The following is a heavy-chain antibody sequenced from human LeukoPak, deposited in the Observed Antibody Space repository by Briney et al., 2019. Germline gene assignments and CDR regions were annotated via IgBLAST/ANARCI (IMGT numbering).Heavy chain of an antibody. V-gene: IGHV3-48*01. J-gene: IGHJ6*04. CDR2: ISSSSSTI. CDR1: GFTFSTYW. Sequence: GGSLRLSCAASGFTFSTYWMSWVRQAPGKGLEWVSYISSSSSTIYYADSVKGRFTISRDNAKNSLYLQMNSLRAEDTAVYYCARDQEYSSSSDVWGKGTTVTVSS. D-gene: IGHD6-6*01. CDR3: ARDQEYSSSSDV.